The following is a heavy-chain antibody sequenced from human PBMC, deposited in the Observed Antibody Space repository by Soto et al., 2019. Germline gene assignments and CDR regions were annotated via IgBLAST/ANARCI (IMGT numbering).Heavy chain of an antibody. CDR1: GGSISSSNW. CDR3: ARVRSRSAYGMDV. Sequence: TLSLTCAVSGGSISSSNWWSWVRQPPGKGLEWIGEIYHSGSTNYNPSLKSRVTISVDKSKNQFSLKLSSVTAADTAVYYCARVRSRSAYGMDVWGQGTTVTVSS. J-gene: IGHJ6*02. V-gene: IGHV4-4*02. CDR2: IYHSGST.